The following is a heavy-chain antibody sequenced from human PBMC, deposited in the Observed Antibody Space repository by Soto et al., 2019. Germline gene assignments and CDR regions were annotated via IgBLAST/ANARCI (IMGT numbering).Heavy chain of an antibody. V-gene: IGHV4-59*12. CDR3: ARDRARDRRGMDV. CDR1: GGSISSYY. J-gene: IGHJ6*02. Sequence: SETLSLTCTVSGGSISSYYWSWIRQPPGKGLEWIGYIYYSGSTNYNPSLKSRVTISVDKSKNQFSLKLSSVTAADTAVYYCARDRARDRRGMDVWGQGTTVTVSS. CDR2: IYYSGST.